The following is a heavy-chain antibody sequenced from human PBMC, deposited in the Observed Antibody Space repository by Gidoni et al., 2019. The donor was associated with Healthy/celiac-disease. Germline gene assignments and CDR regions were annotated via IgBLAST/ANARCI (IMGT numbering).Heavy chain of an antibody. Sequence: EVQLVESGGGLVQPGGSLRLSCAASGFTFSSYEMNWVRQAPGKGLEWVSYISSSGSTIYYADSVKGRFTISRDNAKNSLYLQMNSLRAEDTAVYCCAREAAAADYWGQGTLVTVSS. CDR1: GFTFSSYE. D-gene: IGHD6-13*01. CDR3: AREAAAADY. J-gene: IGHJ4*02. V-gene: IGHV3-48*03. CDR2: ISSSGSTI.